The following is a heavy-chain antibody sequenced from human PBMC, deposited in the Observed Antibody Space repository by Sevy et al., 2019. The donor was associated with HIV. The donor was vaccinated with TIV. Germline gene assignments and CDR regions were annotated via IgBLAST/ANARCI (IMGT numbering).Heavy chain of an antibody. CDR3: ASLVLLWFGELLNDPGGDYYGMDV. Sequence: GGSLGLSCAASGFTFSSYAMHWVRQAPGKGLEWVAVISYDGSNKYYADSVKGRFTISRDNSKNTLYLQMNSLRAEDTAVYYCASLVLLWFGELLNDPGGDYYGMDVWGQGTTVTVSS. V-gene: IGHV3-30-3*01. D-gene: IGHD3-10*01. CDR2: ISYDGSNK. J-gene: IGHJ6*02. CDR1: GFTFSSYA.